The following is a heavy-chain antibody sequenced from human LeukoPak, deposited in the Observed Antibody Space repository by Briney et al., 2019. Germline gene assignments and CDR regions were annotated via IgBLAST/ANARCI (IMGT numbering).Heavy chain of an antibody. Sequence: GGSLRLSCAASGFTFSSYAMRWVRQAPGKGLEWVSAISGSGASTYYADSVKGRFTISRDNSKNTLYLQMNSLRAEDTAVYYCTKTYYYGSGSYYYFDYWGQGTLVTVSS. CDR2: ISGSGAST. CDR3: TKTYYYGSGSYYYFDY. D-gene: IGHD3-10*01. V-gene: IGHV3-23*01. J-gene: IGHJ4*02. CDR1: GFTFSSYA.